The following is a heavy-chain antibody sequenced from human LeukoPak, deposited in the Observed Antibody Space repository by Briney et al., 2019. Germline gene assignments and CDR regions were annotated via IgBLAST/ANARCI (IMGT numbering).Heavy chain of an antibody. V-gene: IGHV4-59*01. J-gene: IGHJ4*02. CDR3: AASPYYYDSSGYLSW. CDR1: GGSISSYY. D-gene: IGHD3-22*01. CDR2: IYYSGST. Sequence: SSETLSLTCSVSGGSISSYYWSWIRQPPGKGLEWIGYIYYSGSTNYNPSLKSRVTISVDTSKNQFSLKLSSVTAADTAVYYCAASPYYYDSSGYLSWWGQGTLVTVSS.